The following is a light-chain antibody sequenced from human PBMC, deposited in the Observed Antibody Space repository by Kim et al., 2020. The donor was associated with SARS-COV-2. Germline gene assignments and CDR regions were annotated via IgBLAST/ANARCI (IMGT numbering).Light chain of an antibody. CDR3: SSYTSTSTLV. J-gene: IGLJ1*01. Sequence: QSALTQPASVSGSPGQSITISCTGTSSDVGAYDYVSWYQQHPGKAPKLMIYEVSNRPSGVSNRFSGSKSGNTASLTISGLQAEDEADYYFSSYTSTSTLVFGTGTKVTVL. CDR2: EVS. V-gene: IGLV2-14*01. CDR1: SSDVGAYDY.